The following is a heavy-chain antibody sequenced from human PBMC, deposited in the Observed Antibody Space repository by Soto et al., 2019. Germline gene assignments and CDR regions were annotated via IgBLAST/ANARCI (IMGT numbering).Heavy chain of an antibody. V-gene: IGHV1-18*01. J-gene: IGHJ4*02. CDR1: GYSFTNYG. D-gene: IGHD6-13*01. Sequence: QVQLVQSGTEVKKPGASVKVSGKASGYSFTNYGVSWVRQVPGQGLEWMGWFSNYNGNTNYAQKLQVRVTMTTDTSTTTAYMELRNLRSDDTAVYYCARDRGSSLDYWGQGTLVTVSS. CDR3: ARDRGSSLDY. CDR2: FSNYNGNT.